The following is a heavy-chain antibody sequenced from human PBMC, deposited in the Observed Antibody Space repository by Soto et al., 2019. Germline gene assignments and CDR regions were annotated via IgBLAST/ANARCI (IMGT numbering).Heavy chain of an antibody. CDR2: ISAYNGNT. CDR3: ASLVREYCSGGSCRIGSWFDP. J-gene: IGHJ5*02. CDR1: GYTFTSYG. D-gene: IGHD2-15*01. Sequence: ASVKVSCKASGYTFTSYGISWVRQAPGQGLEWMGWISAYNGNTNYAQKLQGRVTMTTDTSTGTAYMELRSLRSDDTAVYYCASLVREYCSGGSCRIGSWFDPWGQGTLVTVSS. V-gene: IGHV1-18*01.